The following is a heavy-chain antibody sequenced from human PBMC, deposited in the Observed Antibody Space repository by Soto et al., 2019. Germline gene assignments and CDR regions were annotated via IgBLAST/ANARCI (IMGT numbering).Heavy chain of an antibody. CDR3: ARGGVDYPWFDS. Sequence: SETLSLTCTVSGDSMNFYYWSWIRQPPGKGLEWIGDVYYSGSTNYNPSLKSRVNISVDTSIQRFSLNLNFVTGADTAVYYCARGGVDYPWFDSWGQGTLVTVS. CDR2: VYYSGST. D-gene: IGHD4-17*01. J-gene: IGHJ5*01. CDR1: GDSMNFYY. V-gene: IGHV4-59*08.